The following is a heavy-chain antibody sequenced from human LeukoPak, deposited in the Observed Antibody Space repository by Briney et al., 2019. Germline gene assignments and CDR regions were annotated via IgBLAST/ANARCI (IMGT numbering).Heavy chain of an antibody. CDR1: GFTFDDYG. Sequence: AGGSLRLSCAASGFTFDDYGMSWVRQAPGKGLEWVSAISGSGGSTYYADSVKGRFTISRDNSKNTLYLQMNSLRAEDTAVYYCAKGSAVPTDYYYYGMDVWRQGTTVTVSS. V-gene: IGHV3-23*01. CDR2: ISGSGGST. J-gene: IGHJ6*02. CDR3: AKGSAVPTDYYYYGMDV. D-gene: IGHD2-2*01.